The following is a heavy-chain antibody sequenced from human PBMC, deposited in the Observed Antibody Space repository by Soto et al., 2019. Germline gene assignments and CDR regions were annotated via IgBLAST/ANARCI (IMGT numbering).Heavy chain of an antibody. J-gene: IGHJ4*02. V-gene: IGHV3-30*18. Sequence: QVQLVESGGGVVQPGRSLRLSCAASGFTFSSYGMHWVRQAPGKGLEWVAVISYDGSNKYYADSVKGRFTISRDNSKNRLYLRMHGLRAEDTAVYYCAKEGWLQSKTAYFDYWGQGTLVTVSS. CDR3: AKEGWLQSKTAYFDY. CDR1: GFTFSSYG. CDR2: ISYDGSNK. D-gene: IGHD5-12*01.